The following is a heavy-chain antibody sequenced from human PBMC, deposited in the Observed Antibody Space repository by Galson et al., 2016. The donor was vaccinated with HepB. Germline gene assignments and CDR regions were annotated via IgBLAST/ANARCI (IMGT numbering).Heavy chain of an antibody. CDR3: ARGPAGGTSGFFFDY. V-gene: IGHV1-3*01. CDR2: INAGNGDT. CDR1: GYPFSGYG. D-gene: IGHD2-2*01. J-gene: IGHJ4*02. Sequence: SVKVSCKAFGYPFSGYGIHWVRQAPGHRLEWMGWINAGNGDTKYSEKWQDRVTVTMDTSATTAYMQVKTLRSEDTALYFCARGPAGGTSGFFFDYWGQGTLVTVSS.